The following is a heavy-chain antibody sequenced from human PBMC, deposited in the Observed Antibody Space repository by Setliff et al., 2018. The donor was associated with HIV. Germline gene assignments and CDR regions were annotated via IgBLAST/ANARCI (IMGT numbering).Heavy chain of an antibody. D-gene: IGHD3-3*01. J-gene: IGHJ4*02. V-gene: IGHV1-18*04. CDR2: ISAYNGNT. CDR3: ARDRRITIFGVVSVVPSKRTKTRSAFDY. CDR1: GYTFTSNW. Sequence: GESLKISCKASGYTFTSNWIGWVRQAPGQGLEWMGWISAYNGNTNYAQKLQGRVTMTTDTSTSTAYMELRSLRSDDTAVYYCARDRRITIFGVVSVVPSKRTKTRSAFDYWGQGTLVTVSS.